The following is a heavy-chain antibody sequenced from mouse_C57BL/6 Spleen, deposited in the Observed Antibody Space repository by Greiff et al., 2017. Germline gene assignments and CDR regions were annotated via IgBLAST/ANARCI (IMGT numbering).Heavy chain of an antibody. CDR1: GYTFTSYG. J-gene: IGHJ3*01. CDR2: IYPRSGNT. Sequence: VQLQQSGAELARPGASVKLSCKASGYTFTSYGISWVKQRTGQGLEWIGEIYPRSGNTYYNEKFKGKATLTADKYSSTAYMELRSLTSEDSAVYFCARDGDYYYGSSYGFAYWGQGTLVTVSA. CDR3: ARDGDYYYGSSYGFAY. V-gene: IGHV1-81*01. D-gene: IGHD1-1*01.